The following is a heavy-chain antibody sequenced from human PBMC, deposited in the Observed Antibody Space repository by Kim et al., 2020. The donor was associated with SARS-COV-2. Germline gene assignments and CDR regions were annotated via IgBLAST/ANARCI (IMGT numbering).Heavy chain of an antibody. CDR3: ARGNLRFLEWLSTYYMDV. D-gene: IGHD3-3*01. V-gene: IGHV4-31*03. Sequence: SETLSLTCTVSGGSISSGGYYWSWIRQHPGKGLEWIGYIYYSGSTYYNPSLKSRVTISVDTSKNQFSLKLSSVTAADTAVYYCARGNLRFLEWLSTYYMDVWGKGTTVTVSS. CDR2: IYYSGST. CDR1: GGSISSGGYY. J-gene: IGHJ6*03.